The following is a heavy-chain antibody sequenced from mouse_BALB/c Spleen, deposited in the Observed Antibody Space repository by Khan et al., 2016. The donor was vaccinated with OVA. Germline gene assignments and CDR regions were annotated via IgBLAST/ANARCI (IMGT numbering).Heavy chain of an antibody. V-gene: IGHV14-3*02. CDR1: GFNIKDTH. CDR2: IDPANDNS. CDR3: APTGTGDYFDY. J-gene: IGHJ2*01. D-gene: IGHD4-1*01. Sequence: IQLVQSGAELVKPGASVKLSCTASGFNIKDTHMHWVKQRPEQGLEWIGRIDPANDNSKYDPRFQGKATITADTSSNTAYLHLSSLTSEDTAVYYCAPTGTGDYFDYWGQGNTLTVSS.